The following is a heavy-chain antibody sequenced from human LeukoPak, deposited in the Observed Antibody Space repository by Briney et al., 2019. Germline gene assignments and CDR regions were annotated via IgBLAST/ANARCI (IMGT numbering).Heavy chain of an antibody. J-gene: IGHJ4*02. CDR3: ARDPGTPWIQLWFDY. CDR1: GFTFDDYA. D-gene: IGHD5-18*01. Sequence: GGSLRLSCAASGFTFDDYAMHWVRQAPGKGLEWVLGISWNSDNIDYADSVKGRFTISRDNAKNSLYLQINSLRAEDTALYYCARDPGTPWIQLWFDYWGQGTLVTVSS. CDR2: ISWNSDNI. V-gene: IGHV3-9*01.